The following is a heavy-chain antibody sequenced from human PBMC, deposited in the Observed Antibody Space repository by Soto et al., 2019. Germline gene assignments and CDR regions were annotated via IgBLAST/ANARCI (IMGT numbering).Heavy chain of an antibody. V-gene: IGHV3-9*01. CDR1: GFTFDDYA. CDR3: AKDITDDYGDYFAFDI. Sequence: EVQLVESGGGLVQPGRSLRLSCAASGFTFDDYAMQWVRQAPGKGLEWVSGISWNSGSIGYADSVKGRFTISRDNAKNSLYLQMNSLRAEDTALYYCAKDITDDYGDYFAFDIWGQGTMVTVSS. D-gene: IGHD4-17*01. CDR2: ISWNSGSI. J-gene: IGHJ3*02.